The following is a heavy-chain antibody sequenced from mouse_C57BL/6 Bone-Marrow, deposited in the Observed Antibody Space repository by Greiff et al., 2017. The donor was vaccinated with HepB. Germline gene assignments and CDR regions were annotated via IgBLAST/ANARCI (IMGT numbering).Heavy chain of an antibody. CDR3: ARVRGWLLDWYFDV. CDR2: ISDGGSYT. D-gene: IGHD2-3*01. CDR1: GFTFSSYA. V-gene: IGHV5-4*03. J-gene: IGHJ1*03. Sequence: DVKLVESGGGLVKPGGSLKLSCAASGFTFSSYAMSWVRQTPEKRLEWVATISDGGSYTYYPDNVKGRFTISRDNAKNNLYLQMSHLKSEDTAMYYCARVRGWLLDWYFDVWGTGTTVTVSS.